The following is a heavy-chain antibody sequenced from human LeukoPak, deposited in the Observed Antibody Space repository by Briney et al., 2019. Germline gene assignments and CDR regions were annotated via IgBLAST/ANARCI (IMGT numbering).Heavy chain of an antibody. V-gene: IGHV3-7*01. J-gene: IGHJ6*03. CDR3: ARHQYYYYMDV. CDR1: GFTFSRYW. Sequence: PGGSLRLSCAASGFTFSRYWMSWVRQAPGKGLEWVANIKQDGSEKHYVDSVKGRFTISRDNAKNSLYLQMNSLRAEDTAVYYCARHQYYYYMDVWGKGTTVTVSS. CDR2: IKQDGSEK.